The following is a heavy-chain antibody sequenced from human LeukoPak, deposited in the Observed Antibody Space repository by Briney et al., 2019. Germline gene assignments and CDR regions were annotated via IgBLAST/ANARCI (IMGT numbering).Heavy chain of an antibody. Sequence: ASVKVSCKASGYTFTSYYMHWVRQAPGEGLEWMGIINPTGGSTSYAQKFQGRVTMTRDTSTSTVYMELSSLRAEDTALYYCARXALRGVISRSYYYYMDVWGKGTTVTVSS. V-gene: IGHV1-46*01. J-gene: IGHJ6*03. D-gene: IGHD3-10*01. CDR2: INPTGGST. CDR1: GYTFTSYY. CDR3: ARXALRGVISRSYYYYMDV.